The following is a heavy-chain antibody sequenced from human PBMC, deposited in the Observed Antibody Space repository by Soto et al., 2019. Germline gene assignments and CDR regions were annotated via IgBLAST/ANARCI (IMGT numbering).Heavy chain of an antibody. CDR1: GGSFSGYY. V-gene: IGHV4-34*01. D-gene: IGHD6-19*01. Sequence: PSETLSLTCAVYGGSFSGYYWSWIRQPPGKGLEWIGEINHSGVTNYKPPLKRRVTISVDTSKNQFSLQLKSVTAADTALYYCARFSGSYYYAMDVWGQGSTVTVSS. J-gene: IGHJ6*02. CDR2: INHSGVT. CDR3: ARFSGSYYYAMDV.